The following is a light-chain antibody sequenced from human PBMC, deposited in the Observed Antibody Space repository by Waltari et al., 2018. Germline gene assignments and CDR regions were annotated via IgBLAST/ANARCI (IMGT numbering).Light chain of an antibody. CDR1: NIARKS. V-gene: IGLV3-21*02. J-gene: IGLJ3*02. CDR3: QVWDPTSDHLV. Sequence: SYVLTQPPSVSVAPGQTARITCGGNNIARKSVHWYPHKSGQAPVLVVLVDSDRPSGVPERFSGSHSGNTATLTISRVEGGDEADYHCQVWDPTSDHLVFGGGTKLTVL. CDR2: VDS.